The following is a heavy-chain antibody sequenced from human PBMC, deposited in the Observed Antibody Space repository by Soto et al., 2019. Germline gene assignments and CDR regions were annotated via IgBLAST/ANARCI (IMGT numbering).Heavy chain of an antibody. V-gene: IGHV1-18*01. CDR1: GYTFTSYG. CDR3: ARDIVVVPAASPYYFDY. CDR2: ISAYNGNT. Sequence: GASVKVSCKASGYTFTSYGISWVRQAPGQGLEWMGWISAYNGNTNYAQKLQGRVTMTTDTSTSTAYMGLRSLRSDDTAVYYCARDIVVVPAASPYYFDYWGQGTLVTSPQ. D-gene: IGHD2-2*01. J-gene: IGHJ4*02.